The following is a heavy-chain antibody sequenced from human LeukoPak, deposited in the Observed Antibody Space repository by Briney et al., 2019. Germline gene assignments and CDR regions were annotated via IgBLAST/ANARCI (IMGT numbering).Heavy chain of an antibody. CDR2: IYYSGST. V-gene: IGHV4-30-4*01. J-gene: IGHJ6*02. D-gene: IGHD2-15*01. CDR3: ARDRPNCSGGSCYSPTYYYYYGMDV. CDR1: GGSISSGDYY. Sequence: SETLSLTCTVSGGSISSGDYYWSWIRQPPGKGLEWIGYIYYSGSTYYNPSPKSRVTVSVDTSKNQFSLKLSSVTAADTAVYYCARDRPNCSGGSCYSPTYYYYYGMDVWGQGTTVTVSS.